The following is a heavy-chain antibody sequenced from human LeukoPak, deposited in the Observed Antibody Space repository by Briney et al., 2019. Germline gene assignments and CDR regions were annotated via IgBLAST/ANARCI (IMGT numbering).Heavy chain of an antibody. J-gene: IGHJ6*03. D-gene: IGHD4-17*01. CDR3: ARIATVTPHYYYYYMDV. V-gene: IGHV3-73*01. CDR1: GFTFSGSA. CDR2: IRSKANSYAT. Sequence: PGGSLRLSCAASGFTFSGSAMHWVRQASGKGLEWVGRIRSKANSYATAYAASVKGRFTISRDDSKNTAYLQMNSLRAEDTAVYYCARIATVTPHYYYYYMDVWGKGTTVTVSS.